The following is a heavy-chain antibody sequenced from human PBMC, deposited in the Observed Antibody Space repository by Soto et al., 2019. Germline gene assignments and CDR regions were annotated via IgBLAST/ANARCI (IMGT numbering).Heavy chain of an antibody. Sequence: PGGSRRLSCAASGFTFISDSMNWVRQAPGKGLEWVSYISSSTIYYADSVKGRFTISRDNAKNSLYLQMNSLRAEDTAVYYCAREYCSSSSCLNWFVPWGQGPLVTVSS. CDR1: GFTFISDS. J-gene: IGHJ5*02. CDR3: AREYCSSSSCLNWFVP. CDR2: ISSSTI. D-gene: IGHD2-2*01. V-gene: IGHV3-48*01.